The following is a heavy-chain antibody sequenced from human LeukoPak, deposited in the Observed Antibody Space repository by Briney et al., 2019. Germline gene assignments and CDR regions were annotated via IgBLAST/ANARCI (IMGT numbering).Heavy chain of an antibody. D-gene: IGHD3-3*01. CDR1: GGSISSYY. V-gene: IGHV4-59*01. CDR3: ARGGNYDFWSGTSVFDY. J-gene: IGHJ4*02. Sequence: PSETLSLTCTVSGGSISSYYWSWIRQPPGKGLEWIGYIYYSGSTNYNPSLKSRVTISVDTSKNQFSPKLSSVTAADTAVYYCARGGNYDFWSGTSVFDYWGQGTLVTVSS. CDR2: IYYSGST.